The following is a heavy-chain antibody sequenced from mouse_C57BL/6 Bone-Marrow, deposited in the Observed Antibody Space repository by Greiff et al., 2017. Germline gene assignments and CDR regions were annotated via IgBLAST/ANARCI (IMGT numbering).Heavy chain of an antibody. J-gene: IGHJ3*01. V-gene: IGHV1-63*01. CDR1: GYTFTNYW. CDR2: IYPGGGYT. Sequence: VKLVESGAELVRPGTSVKMSCKASGYTFTNYWIGWAKQRPGHGLEWIGDIYPGGGYTNYNEKFKGKATLTADKSSSTAYMQFSSLTSEDSAIYYCARRDYGTLFAYWGQGTLVTVSA. D-gene: IGHD1-1*01. CDR3: ARRDYGTLFAY.